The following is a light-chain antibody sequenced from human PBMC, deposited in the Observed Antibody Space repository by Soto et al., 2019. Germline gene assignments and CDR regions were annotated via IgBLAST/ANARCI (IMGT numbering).Light chain of an antibody. J-gene: IGKJ4*01. V-gene: IGKV1-39*01. Sequence: DIKITTSPSSLSHSVEDRVTIPCGASQSISSYLNWYQQKPGKAPKLLIYAASSLQSGVPSRFSGSGSGTDFTLTISSLQPEDFATYYCQQSYSTPLTFGGGTKVDIK. CDR1: QSISSY. CDR2: AAS. CDR3: QQSYSTPLT.